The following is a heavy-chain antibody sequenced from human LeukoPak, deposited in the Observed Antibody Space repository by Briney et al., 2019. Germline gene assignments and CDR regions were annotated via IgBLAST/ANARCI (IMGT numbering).Heavy chain of an antibody. CDR3: ARGRRGVVPAAKNYYYYYMDV. CDR1: GYTFTSYD. CDR2: MNPNSGNT. V-gene: IGHV1-8*01. Sequence: ASVKVSCKASGYTFTSYDINWVRQATGQGLEWMGWMNPNSGNTGYAQKFQGRVTMTRNTSISTAYMEPSSLRSEDTAVYYCARGRRGVVPAAKNYYYYYMDVWGKGTTVTVSS. D-gene: IGHD2-2*01. J-gene: IGHJ6*03.